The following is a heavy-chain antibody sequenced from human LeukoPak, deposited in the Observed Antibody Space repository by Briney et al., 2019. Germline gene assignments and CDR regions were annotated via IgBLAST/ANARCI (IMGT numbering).Heavy chain of an antibody. CDR2: ISSSSSYI. J-gene: IGHJ4*02. CDR1: GFTFSTYA. V-gene: IGHV3-21*01. Sequence: GGSLRLSCEASGFTFSTYAMNWVRQTPAKGLEWVSSISSSSSYIYYADSVKGRFTISRDNAKNSLYLQMNSLRAEDTAVYYCARERSSPYCSSTSCYLEDHFDYWGQGTLVTVSS. CDR3: ARERSSPYCSSTSCYLEDHFDY. D-gene: IGHD2-2*01.